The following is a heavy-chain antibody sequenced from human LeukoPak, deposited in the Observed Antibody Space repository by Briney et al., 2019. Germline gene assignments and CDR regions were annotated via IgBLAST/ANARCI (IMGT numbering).Heavy chain of an antibody. V-gene: IGHV4-30-4*01. CDR3: ARGPNYVWGSYRYFDY. CDR1: GGSISSGDYY. J-gene: IGHJ4*02. Sequence: PSETLSLTCTVSGGSISSGDYYWSWIRQPPGKGLEWIGYIYYSGSTYYNPSLKSRVTISVDTSKNQFSLRLRSVTAADTAVYYCARGPNYVWGSYRYFDYWGQGTLVTVSS. D-gene: IGHD3-16*02. CDR2: IYYSGST.